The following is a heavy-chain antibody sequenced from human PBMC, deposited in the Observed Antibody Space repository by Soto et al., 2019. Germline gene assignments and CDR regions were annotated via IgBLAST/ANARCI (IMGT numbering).Heavy chain of an antibody. CDR1: GATFSTTG. D-gene: IGHD2-21*02. CDR2: IIPLFGTP. Sequence: QVQLVQSGAEVRKPGSSLRVSCKSSGATFSTTGISWVRQAPGQGLEWMGGIIPLFGTPKYARKFQGRVSITADSSTNTVYMGWNSLRPDDAAVYYCARASPVICGGDPCYRLDSSFDSWGQGSLVIVSS. V-gene: IGHV1-69*01. J-gene: IGHJ5*01. CDR3: ARASPVICGGDPCYRLDSSFDS.